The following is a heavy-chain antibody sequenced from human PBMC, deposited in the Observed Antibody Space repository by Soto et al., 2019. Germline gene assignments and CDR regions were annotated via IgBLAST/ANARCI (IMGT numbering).Heavy chain of an antibody. CDR1: GFIFTNYH. Sequence: GASVKVSCKASGFIFTNYHMHWVRQAPGQGLEWMGMINPSGGSTGYAQNFQGRVTMTRDTSTSTVYMELGSLRSEDTSVYYCPRPHRYCGDDCSRGSLDGMAVWGQGTTVTVSS. J-gene: IGHJ6*02. CDR3: PRPHRYCGDDCSRGSLDGMAV. V-gene: IGHV1-46*01. CDR2: INPSGGST. D-gene: IGHD2-21*02.